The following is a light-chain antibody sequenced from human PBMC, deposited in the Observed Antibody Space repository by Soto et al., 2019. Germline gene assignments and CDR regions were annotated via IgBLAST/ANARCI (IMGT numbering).Light chain of an antibody. CDR3: QYGFT. V-gene: IGKV4-1*01. J-gene: IGKJ3*01. CDR1: QSVLYSSNNKNY. Sequence: DIVMTQSADSLAVSLGERATINCKSSQSVLYSSNNKNYLAWYQQKPGQPPKLLIYWASTRESGVPDRFSGSGSGTDFTLTISSLQAEDVAVYYCQYGFTFGPGTKVDIK. CDR2: WAS.